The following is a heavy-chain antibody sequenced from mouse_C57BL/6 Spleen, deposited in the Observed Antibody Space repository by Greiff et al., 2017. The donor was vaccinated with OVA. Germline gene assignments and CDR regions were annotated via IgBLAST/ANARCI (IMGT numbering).Heavy chain of an antibody. V-gene: IGHV5-4*03. Sequence: EVMLVESGGGLVKPGGSLKLSCAASGFTFSSYAMSWVRQTPEKRLEWVATISDGGSYTYYPDNVKGRFTISRDNAKNNLYLQMSHLKSEDTAMYYCARRETGNWYFDVWGTGTTVTVSS. CDR1: GFTFSSYA. CDR3: ARRETGNWYFDV. J-gene: IGHJ1*03. D-gene: IGHD4-1*01. CDR2: ISDGGSYT.